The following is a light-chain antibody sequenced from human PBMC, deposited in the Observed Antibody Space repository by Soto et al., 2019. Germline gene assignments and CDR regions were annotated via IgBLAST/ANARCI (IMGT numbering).Light chain of an antibody. V-gene: IGLV2-14*01. J-gene: IGLJ2*01. Sequence: QSALTQPASVSGSPGQSITISCTGDSSDVGGYNYVSWYQQHPGKAPKLMIYDVSNRPSGVSNRFSGSKSGNTASLTISGFQAEDEDDYYCSSYTSSSTYVVFGGGTKVTVL. CDR1: SSDVGGYNY. CDR2: DVS. CDR3: SSYTSSSTYVV.